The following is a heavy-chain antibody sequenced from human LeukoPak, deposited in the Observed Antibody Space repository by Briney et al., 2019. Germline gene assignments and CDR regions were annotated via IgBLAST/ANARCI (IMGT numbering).Heavy chain of an antibody. Sequence: SETLSLTCTVSGGSISSSSWSWIRQPPGKGLEWIGYLDYSGSTNYNPSLKSRVTISVDTSKNHFSLKLSSVTAADTAFYYCARDRDSSGWFDYWGQGALVTVSS. D-gene: IGHD6-19*01. J-gene: IGHJ4*02. CDR2: LDYSGST. V-gene: IGHV4-59*01. CDR1: GGSISSSS. CDR3: ARDRDSSGWFDY.